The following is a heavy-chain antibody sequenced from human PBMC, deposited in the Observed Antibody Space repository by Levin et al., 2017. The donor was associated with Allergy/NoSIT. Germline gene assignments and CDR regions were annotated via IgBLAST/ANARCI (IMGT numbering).Heavy chain of an antibody. CDR3: AADIGARGTSFDY. V-gene: IGHV3-7*01. CDR2: IKPDGSDK. CDR1: GFTFSSVW. D-gene: IGHD6-13*01. Sequence: GESLKISCAASGFTFSSVWMSWIRQTPGKGLEWVANIKPDGSDKNHADFVKGGFTISRDNTKNSLLLQMNSLRVDDTATYYCAADIGARGTSFDYWGQGTQVTVAS. J-gene: IGHJ4*02.